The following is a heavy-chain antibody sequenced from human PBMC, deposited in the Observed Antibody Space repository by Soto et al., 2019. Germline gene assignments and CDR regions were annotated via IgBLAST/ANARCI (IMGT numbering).Heavy chain of an antibody. J-gene: IGHJ4*02. CDR1: GNTFTSYA. CDR2: INAGNGNT. Sequence: QVQLVQSGAEEKKPGASVKVSCKASGNTFTSYAMHWVRQAPGQRLEWMGWINAGNGNTKYSQKFQGRVTITRDSSASTVYMELSSLRSEDTAVYYCASESYGGEFDYWGQGTLVTVSS. CDR3: ASESYGGEFDY. V-gene: IGHV1-3*05. D-gene: IGHD4-17*01.